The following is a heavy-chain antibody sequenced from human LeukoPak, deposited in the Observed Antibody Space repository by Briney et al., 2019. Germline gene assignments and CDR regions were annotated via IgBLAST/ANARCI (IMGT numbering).Heavy chain of an antibody. CDR3: ARGGHSYGFGRT. D-gene: IGHD5-18*01. CDR2: INHSGST. V-gene: IGHV4-34*01. J-gene: IGHJ5*02. Sequence: SETLSLTCAVYGGSFSGYYWSWIRQPPGKGLEWIREINHSGSTNYNPSLKSRVTISVDTSKNQFSLKLSSVTAADTAVYYCARGGHSYGFGRTWGQGTLVTVSS. CDR1: GGSFSGYY.